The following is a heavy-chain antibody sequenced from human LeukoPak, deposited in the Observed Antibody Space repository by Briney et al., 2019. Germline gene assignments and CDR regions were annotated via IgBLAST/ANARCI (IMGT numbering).Heavy chain of an antibody. V-gene: IGHV1-2*02. CDR2: INPNSGGT. J-gene: IGHJ5*02. CDR3: ARGRYCSSTSCYRWFDP. CDR1: GYTFTGYY. D-gene: IGHD2-2*02. Sequence: ASVKVSCKASGYTFTGYYMHWVRQAPGQGLEWMGWINPNSGGTNYAQKFQGRVTMTRDTSISTAYMELSSLRSEDTAVCYCARGRYCSSTSCYRWFDPWGQGTLVTVSS.